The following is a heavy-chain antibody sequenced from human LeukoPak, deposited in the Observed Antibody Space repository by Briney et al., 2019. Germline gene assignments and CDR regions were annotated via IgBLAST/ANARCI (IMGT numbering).Heavy chain of an antibody. D-gene: IGHD6-6*01. CDR2: ITGGGDDT. Sequence: GGSLRLSCTASGFTFSTYAMSWVRQAPGKGPEWFSAITGGGDDTYYADSVKGRFTISRDNSKNTLYLQMNSLRVEDTAVYYCAKGSSSSRPYYFDCWGQGALVTVSS. CDR1: GFTFSTYA. CDR3: AKGSSSSRPYYFDC. J-gene: IGHJ4*02. V-gene: IGHV3-23*01.